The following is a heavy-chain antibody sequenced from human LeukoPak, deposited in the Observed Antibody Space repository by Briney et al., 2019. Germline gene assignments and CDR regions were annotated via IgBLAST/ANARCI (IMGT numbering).Heavy chain of an antibody. D-gene: IGHD6-19*01. CDR1: GFTFSSYE. CDR2: TSSSGSTI. V-gene: IGHV3-48*03. CDR3: AREPRRRIAVAGTSDAFDI. J-gene: IGHJ3*02. Sequence: GGSLRLSCAASGFTFSSYEMNWVRQAPGKGLEWVSYTSSSGSTIYYADSVKGRFTISRDNAKNSLYLQMNSLRAEDTAVYYCAREPRRRIAVAGTSDAFDIWGQGTMVTVSS.